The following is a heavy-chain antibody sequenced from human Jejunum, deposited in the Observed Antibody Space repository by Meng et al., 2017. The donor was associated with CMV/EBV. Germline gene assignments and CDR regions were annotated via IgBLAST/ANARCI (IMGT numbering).Heavy chain of an antibody. Sequence: GSISSSSYYGGWIRQPPGKGLEWIVSMHYSGSAYYNPSLKSRVTISVDTSKNQFSLRLRFVTAADTAVYYCARQPLEQQPIYFDYWGQGTLVTVSS. D-gene: IGHD6-13*01. CDR2: MHYSGSA. J-gene: IGHJ4*02. CDR3: ARQPLEQQPIYFDY. V-gene: IGHV4-39*01. CDR1: GSISSSSYY.